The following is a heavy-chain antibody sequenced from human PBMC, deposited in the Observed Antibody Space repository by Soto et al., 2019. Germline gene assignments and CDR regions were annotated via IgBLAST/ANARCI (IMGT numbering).Heavy chain of an antibody. CDR2: INGGNGNT. J-gene: IGHJ5*02. CDR3: ARGSDTTMAFLHWFDP. D-gene: IGHD5-18*01. Sequence: QVQLVQSGAEVKKPGASVKVSCRASGYIFTDYAFHWVRQAPGPRLEWMGCINGGNGNTKYSQKFQDRVTITRDTSASTTYMELSSLRFEDTAVYYCARGSDTTMAFLHWFDPWGQGTLGTVSS. CDR1: GYIFTDYA. V-gene: IGHV1-3*01.